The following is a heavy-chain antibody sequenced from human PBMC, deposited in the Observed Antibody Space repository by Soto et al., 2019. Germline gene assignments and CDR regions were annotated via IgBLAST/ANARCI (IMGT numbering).Heavy chain of an antibody. V-gene: IGHV4-34*01. D-gene: IGHD4-17*01. CDR1: GATFSGYY. CDR3: ARGRGLRNFDP. CDR2: INHSGGT. Sequence: QVQLQQCGAVLLNLSETLSLTCAVHGATFSGYYSRWIRQPPGMGLEWIGGINHSGGTNYNPSLKSRVTISVDTSKNQFSLKLSSVTAADTAVYYCARGRGLRNFDPWGQGTLVTVSS. J-gene: IGHJ5*02.